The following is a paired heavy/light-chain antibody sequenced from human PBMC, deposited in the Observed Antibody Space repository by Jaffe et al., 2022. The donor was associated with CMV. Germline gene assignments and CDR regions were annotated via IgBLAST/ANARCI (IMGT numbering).Light chain of an antibody. CDR2: DAS. Sequence: DIVLTQSPGTLSLSPGDRATLSCRASQSVASKSLAWYQQKPGQAPRLLISDASTRASGVPDRFSGSGSGTDFSLTISGLEPEDFAVYYCQQYGNSPKTFGQGTKVEIK. CDR3: QQYGNSPKT. V-gene: IGKV3-20*01. CDR1: QSVASKS. J-gene: IGKJ1*01.
Heavy chain of an antibody. D-gene: IGHD1-1*01. CDR1: GGSLSVYH. V-gene: IGHV4-34*01. CDR3: ARGTIKRQYLIRATGIGGAYVL. CDR2: ITHNGGY. Sequence: QVQLQQSGAGLLKPSETLSLVCDVYGGSLSVYHWGWIRQSPGKGLEWIGDITHNGGYIYNPSFESRATISADRSKNQLSLRMTSVTVADTAVYYCARGTIKRQYLIRATGIGGAYVLWGQGTPLTVSS. J-gene: IGHJ4*02.